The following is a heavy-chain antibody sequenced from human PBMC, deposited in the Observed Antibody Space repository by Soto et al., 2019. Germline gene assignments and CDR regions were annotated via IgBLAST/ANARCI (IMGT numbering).Heavy chain of an antibody. D-gene: IGHD4-17*01. CDR3: ARAGGTTVTGLWHFDS. V-gene: IGHV3-33*01. CDR2: IWYDGTQK. CDR1: GFTFNTYS. Sequence: QVQLEESGGGVVQPGRSLRLSCEASGFTFNTYSMHWVRQPPGKGLEWLAAIWYDGTQKYYADSVKGRFIISRDNSKKTLYLEMNSLRAEDTAAYYCARAGGTTVTGLWHFDSWGQGTLVTVFS. J-gene: IGHJ4*02.